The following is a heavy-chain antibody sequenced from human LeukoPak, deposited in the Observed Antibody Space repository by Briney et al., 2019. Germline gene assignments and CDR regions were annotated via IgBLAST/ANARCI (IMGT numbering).Heavy chain of an antibody. CDR1: GFTFSSYE. J-gene: IGHJ6*04. CDR3: AELGITMIGGV. V-gene: IGHV3-48*03. D-gene: IGHD3-10*02. Sequence: GGSLRLSCAASGFTFSSYEMHWVRQAPGKGLEWVSYISSIGSTKYYADSVKGRFTISRDNAKNSLYLQMNSLRPRDPAVYYWAELGITMIGGVWGKGTTVTISS. CDR2: ISSIGSTK.